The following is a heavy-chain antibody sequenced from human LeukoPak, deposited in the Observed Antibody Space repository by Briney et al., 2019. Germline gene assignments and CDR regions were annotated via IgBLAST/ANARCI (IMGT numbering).Heavy chain of an antibody. V-gene: IGHV4-39*07. CDR3: ARGTLYSGWSYYFDY. D-gene: IGHD6-19*01. J-gene: IGHJ4*02. CDR2: VYYSGTT. Sequence: PLETLSLTCSVSGGSISLSYYYWGWIRQPPGKALEWIGSVYYSGTTSYNPSLKSRVTISVDMSKNHFSLRLSSVTAADTAMYYCARGTLYSGWSYYFDYWGQGSQVTVSS. CDR1: GGSISLSYYY.